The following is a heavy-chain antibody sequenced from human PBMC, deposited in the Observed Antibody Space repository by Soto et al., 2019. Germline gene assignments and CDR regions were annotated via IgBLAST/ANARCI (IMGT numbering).Heavy chain of an antibody. Sequence: PSETLSLTCTVSGDSISSGGYHWNWIRQHPGKGLEWIGFIYYSGSTYYNQSLKSRVTISVDTSKKQFSLKLSSVTAADAAVYYCARGMTTVTDNWFDPWGQGTLVTVSS. J-gene: IGHJ5*02. CDR2: IYYSGST. CDR3: ARGMTTVTDNWFDP. V-gene: IGHV4-31*03. D-gene: IGHD4-17*01. CDR1: GDSISSGGYH.